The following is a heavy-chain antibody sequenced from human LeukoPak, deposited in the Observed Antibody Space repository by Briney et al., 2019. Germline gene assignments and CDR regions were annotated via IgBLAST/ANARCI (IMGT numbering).Heavy chain of an antibody. Sequence: SETLSLTCTVSGGSISSGSYYWSWIRQPPGKGLEWIGEINHSGSTNYNPSLKSRVTISVDTSKNQFSLKLSSVTAADTAVYYCARDPGLSGSGSYGYYYYYMDVWGKGTTVTISS. CDR2: INHSGST. CDR1: GGSISSGSYY. D-gene: IGHD3-10*01. CDR3: ARDPGLSGSGSYGYYYYYMDV. V-gene: IGHV4-39*07. J-gene: IGHJ6*03.